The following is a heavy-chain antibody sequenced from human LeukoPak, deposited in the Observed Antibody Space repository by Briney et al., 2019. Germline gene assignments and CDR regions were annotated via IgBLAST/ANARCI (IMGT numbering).Heavy chain of an antibody. CDR1: GYTFPSYD. CDR2: MNPNRGNT. CDR3: TSGYSYGYSYYYYHMDV. J-gene: IGHJ6*03. V-gene: IGHV1-8*03. D-gene: IGHD5-18*01. Sequence: GAAVKVSCKASGYTFPSYDINWVRQATGQGLEWMGWMNPNRGNTGHAQKSQGRVTITSNTTISTAYMELSSLRSEDTAVYYCTSGYSYGYSYYYYHMDVWGKGTTVTVSS.